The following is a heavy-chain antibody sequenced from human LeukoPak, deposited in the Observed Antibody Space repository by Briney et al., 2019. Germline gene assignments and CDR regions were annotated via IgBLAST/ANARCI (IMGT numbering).Heavy chain of an antibody. CDR2: ISYDGSNK. D-gene: IGHD6-13*01. CDR3: AKYSPHSSSWYVFDY. Sequence: GGSLRLSCAASGFTFSSYGMHWVRQAPGKGLEWVAVISYDGSNKYYADSVKGRFTISRDNSKNTLYLQMNSLRAEDTAVYYCAKYSPHSSSWYVFDYWGQGTLVTVSS. V-gene: IGHV3-30*18. CDR1: GFTFSSYG. J-gene: IGHJ4*02.